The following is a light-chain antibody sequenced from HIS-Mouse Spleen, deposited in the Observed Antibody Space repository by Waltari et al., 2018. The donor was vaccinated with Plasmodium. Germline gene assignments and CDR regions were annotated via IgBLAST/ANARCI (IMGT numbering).Light chain of an antibody. V-gene: IGKV3-15*01. CDR1: QSVSSN. J-gene: IGKJ1*01. CDR2: GAS. Sequence: EIVMTQSPATMSVSPGERATLSCRASQSVSSNLAWYQQKPGQAPRPLLYGASTRATGIPARFSCSGSGTEFTLTISSMQSEDFAVYYCQQYNNWPRGTFGQGTKVEIK. CDR3: QQYNNWPRGT.